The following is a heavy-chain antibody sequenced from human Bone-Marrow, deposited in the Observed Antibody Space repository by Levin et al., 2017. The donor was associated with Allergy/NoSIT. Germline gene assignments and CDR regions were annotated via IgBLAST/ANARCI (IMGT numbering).Heavy chain of an antibody. CDR3: ARENYPGNDDFVWGSYRAFDS. CDR1: GGSISHYY. CDR2: IFYSGST. D-gene: IGHD3-16*02. Sequence: SETLSLTCTVSGGSISHYYWLWIRQPPGKGLEWVGHIFYSGSTDYNPSLKSRVTMSVDRSRNQFSLKLSSVTAVDTAVYYCARENYPGNDDFVWGSYRAFDSWGQGILVTVSS. J-gene: IGHJ4*02. V-gene: IGHV4-59*01.